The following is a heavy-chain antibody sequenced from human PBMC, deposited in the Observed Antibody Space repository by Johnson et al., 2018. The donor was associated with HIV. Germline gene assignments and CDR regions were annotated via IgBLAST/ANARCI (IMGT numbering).Heavy chain of an antibody. CDR3: ARVITMIVVVIGDI. D-gene: IGHD3-22*01. Sequence: QVQLVESGGGLVKPGGSLRLSCAASGFTFSDYYMSWIRQAPGKGLEWVAVIWYDGSNKYYADSVKGRFTISRDNSKNTLYLQMNSLRAEDTAVYYCARVITMIVVVIGDIWGHGTKVTVSS. CDR1: GFTFSDYY. J-gene: IGHJ3*02. V-gene: IGHV3-33*08. CDR2: IWYDGSNK.